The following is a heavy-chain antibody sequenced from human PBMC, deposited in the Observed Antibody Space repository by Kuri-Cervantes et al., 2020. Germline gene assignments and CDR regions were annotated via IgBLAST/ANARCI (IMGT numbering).Heavy chain of an antibody. Sequence: ASVKVSCKASGYTFTGYYMHWVRQAPGQGLEWMGWINPNSGGTNYAQKLQGRVTMTTDTSTSTAYMELRSLRSDDTAVYYCAREGVECSSTSCYPWGGMDVWGQGTTVTVSS. CDR3: AREGVECSSTSCYPWGGMDV. D-gene: IGHD2-2*01. J-gene: IGHJ6*02. V-gene: IGHV1-2*02. CDR2: INPNSGGT. CDR1: GYTFTGYY.